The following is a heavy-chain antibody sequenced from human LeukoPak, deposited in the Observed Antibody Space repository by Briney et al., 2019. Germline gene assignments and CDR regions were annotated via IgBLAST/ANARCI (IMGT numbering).Heavy chain of an antibody. J-gene: IGHJ4*02. D-gene: IGHD3-10*01. CDR1: GYTFTSYG. CDR3: ARDRGSRTPFDY. CDR2: INPSGGST. Sequence: ASVKVSCKASGYTFTSYGISWVRQAPGQGLEWMGIINPSGGSTSNAQKFQARVTMTRDTSTSTVYMELSSLRSEDTAVYYCARDRGSRTPFDYWGQGTLVTVSS. V-gene: IGHV1-46*01.